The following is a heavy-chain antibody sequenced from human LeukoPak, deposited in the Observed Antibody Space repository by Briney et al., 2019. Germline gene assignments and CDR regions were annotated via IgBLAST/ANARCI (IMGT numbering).Heavy chain of an antibody. V-gene: IGHV4-61*01. Sequence: SETLSLTCTVSGGSVSSGSYHWSWIRQPPGRGLEWIGYIYYSGSTNYNPSLKSRVTISVDTSKDQFSLKLSSVTAADTAVYYCARVPGGGTAANWGQGTMVTVSS. CDR2: IYYSGST. D-gene: IGHD1-7*01. J-gene: IGHJ3*01. CDR1: GGSVSSGSYH. CDR3: ARVPGGGTAAN.